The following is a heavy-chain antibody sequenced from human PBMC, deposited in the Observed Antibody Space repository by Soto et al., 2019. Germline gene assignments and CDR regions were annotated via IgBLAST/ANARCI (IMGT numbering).Heavy chain of an antibody. CDR1: GFTFSNAW. CDR2: ISSSSSTI. CDR3: ARDKLNYYYYYMDV. J-gene: IGHJ6*03. V-gene: IGHV3-48*01. Sequence: AGGSLKLSCAPSGFTFSNAWMNWVRQAPGKGLEWVSYISSSSSTIYYADSVKGRFTISRDNAKNSLYLQMNSLRAEDTAVYYCARDKLNYYYYYMDVWGKGTTVTVSS.